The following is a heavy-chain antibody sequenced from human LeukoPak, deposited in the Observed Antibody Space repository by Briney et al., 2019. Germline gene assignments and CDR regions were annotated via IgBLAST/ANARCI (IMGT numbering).Heavy chain of an antibody. CDR2: IYHSGST. CDR1: GYSISSGYY. Sequence: SETLSLTCTVSGYSISSGYYWGWIRQPPGKGLEWIGSIYHSGSTYYNPSLKSRVTISVDTSKNQFSLKLSSVTAADTAVYYCARGASMMGAILWGQGTLVTVSS. D-gene: IGHD1-26*01. CDR3: ARGASMMGAIL. J-gene: IGHJ4*02. V-gene: IGHV4-38-2*02.